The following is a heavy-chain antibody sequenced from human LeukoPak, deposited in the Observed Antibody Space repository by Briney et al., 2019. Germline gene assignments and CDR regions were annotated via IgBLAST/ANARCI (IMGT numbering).Heavy chain of an antibody. CDR3: ARDGYCSSTSCYTGLDY. Sequence: GGSLRLSCEASGFTFSSYAMHWVRQAPGKGLEWVAVISYDGSNKYYADSVKGRFTISRDNSKNTLYLQMNSLRAEDTAVYYCARDGYCSSTSCYTGLDYWGQGTLVTVSS. D-gene: IGHD2-2*02. J-gene: IGHJ4*02. CDR2: ISYDGSNK. V-gene: IGHV3-30*04. CDR1: GFTFSSYA.